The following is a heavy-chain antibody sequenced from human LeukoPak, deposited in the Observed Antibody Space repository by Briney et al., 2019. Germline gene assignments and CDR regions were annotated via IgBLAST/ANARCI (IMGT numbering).Heavy chain of an antibody. V-gene: IGHV3-20*04. Sequence: TGGSLRLSCAASGFTFDDYGMSWVRHAPGKGLEWVSGMNWHGDSRYYADSVKGRFTISRDNAKNSLYLQMNSLRADDTALYYCAREQGGTGNSHYYYRYMDVWGKGTTVTVSS. J-gene: IGHJ6*03. CDR3: AREQGGTGNSHYYYRYMDV. CDR1: GFTFDDYG. D-gene: IGHD4-23*01. CDR2: MNWHGDSR.